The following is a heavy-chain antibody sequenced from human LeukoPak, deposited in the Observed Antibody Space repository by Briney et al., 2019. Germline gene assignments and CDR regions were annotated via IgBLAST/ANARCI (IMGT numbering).Heavy chain of an antibody. CDR1: GFTVSSNY. J-gene: IGHJ4*02. V-gene: IGHV3-66*01. CDR3: ARVGDCGRASCYAIDY. D-gene: IGHD2-2*01. CDR2: IYSGGST. Sequence: GGSLRLSCAASGFTVSSNYMSWVRQAPGKGLEWVTIIYSGGSTYYTDSVRGRFIISRDISKNTLYLQMNSLRAEDTAVYYCARVGDCGRASCYAIDYWGQGTLVTVSS.